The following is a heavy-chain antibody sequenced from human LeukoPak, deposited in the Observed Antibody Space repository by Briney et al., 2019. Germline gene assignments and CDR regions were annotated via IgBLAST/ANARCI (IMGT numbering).Heavy chain of an antibody. D-gene: IGHD5-24*01. CDR1: GFTFSNAW. Sequence: GGSLRLSCAASGFTFSNAWMSWVRQAPGKGLEWVGGIKSKTDGGTTDYAAPVKGRFTISRDDSKNTLYLQMNGLKTEDTAVYYCTTLGRDGYNFDYWGQGTLVTVSS. J-gene: IGHJ4*02. CDR2: IKSKTDGGTT. CDR3: TTLGRDGYNFDY. V-gene: IGHV3-15*01.